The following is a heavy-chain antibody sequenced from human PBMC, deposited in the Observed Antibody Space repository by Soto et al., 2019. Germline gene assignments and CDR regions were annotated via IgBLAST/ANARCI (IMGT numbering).Heavy chain of an antibody. J-gene: IGHJ5*01. CDR2: ISSSTSYV. Sequence: EVQLVESGGGLVKPGGSLRLSCAASGFTFSRYGMNWLRQAPGQGLEWVASISSSTSYVYYADSVKGSFSTSRDNAKNILYLEMYGLRTEDTAVYYCARDPSEGRVGNWFESWGQGTRVTVPS. CDR1: GFTFSRYG. CDR3: ARDPSEGRVGNWFES. V-gene: IGHV3-21*02. D-gene: IGHD2-2*01.